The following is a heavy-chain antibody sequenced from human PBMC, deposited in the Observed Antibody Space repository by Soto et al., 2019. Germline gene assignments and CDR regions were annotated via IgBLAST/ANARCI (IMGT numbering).Heavy chain of an antibody. D-gene: IGHD6-25*01. CDR3: VRPLPLAATLPEDGFDI. CDR2: IYYSGST. Sequence: SETLSLTCTVSGGFISSSSYYWAWIRQPPGKGLEWIGSIYYSGSTYSNPSLKGRVSISVDTSKNQFALKLSSVTAADTAMYYCVRPLPLAATLPEDGFDIWGQGTMVTVSS. CDR1: GGFISSSSYY. V-gene: IGHV4-39*01. J-gene: IGHJ3*02.